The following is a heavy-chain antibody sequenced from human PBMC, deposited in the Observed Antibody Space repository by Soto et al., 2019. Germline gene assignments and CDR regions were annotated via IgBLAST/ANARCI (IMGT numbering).Heavy chain of an antibody. CDR3: VKKSIGPVPTPFSCSSDL. CDR1: GFTFINYA. V-gene: IGHV3-23*01. CDR2: TGGGGDVA. D-gene: IGHD2-15*01. J-gene: IGHJ2*01. Sequence: EVQLLESGGGLIQPGGSLRLSCTASGFTFINYAMNWVRQAPGKGLEWVSGTGGGGDVAFYADSVKGRFAISRDNSKNSLSLQRTSWRAEDTPLFYCVKKSIGPVPTPFSCSSDLWGRGTLVPVSS.